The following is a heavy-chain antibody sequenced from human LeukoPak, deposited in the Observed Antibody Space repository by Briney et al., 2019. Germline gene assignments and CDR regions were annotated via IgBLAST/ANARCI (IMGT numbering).Heavy chain of an antibody. CDR1: GGSISSCY. V-gene: IGHV4-4*07. J-gene: IGHJ4*02. Sequence: PSETLSLTCTVSGGSISSCYWSWIRHPAGKGLEGIGHMYNSGSTNYNPALKGRVTMSVATSNNQFSLHLSSVTAADTAVYYCARSAFLVTAPGLYYFDYWGQGTLVAVSS. CDR2: MYNSGST. D-gene: IGHD6-13*01. CDR3: ARSAFLVTAPGLYYFDY.